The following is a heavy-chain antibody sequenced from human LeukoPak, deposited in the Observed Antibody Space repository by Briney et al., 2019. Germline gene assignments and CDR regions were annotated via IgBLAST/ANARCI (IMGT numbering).Heavy chain of an antibody. V-gene: IGHV1-2*02. CDR3: ARGSITIFGVVPTPFDP. D-gene: IGHD3-3*01. J-gene: IGHJ5*02. CDR2: INPNSGGT. CDR1: GYTFTGYY. Sequence: ASVKVSCKASGYTFTGYYMHWVRQAPGQGLEWMGWINPNSGGTNYAQKFQGRVTMTRDTSISTAYMELSRLRSDDTAVYYCARGSITIFGVVPTPFDPWGQGTLVTVSP.